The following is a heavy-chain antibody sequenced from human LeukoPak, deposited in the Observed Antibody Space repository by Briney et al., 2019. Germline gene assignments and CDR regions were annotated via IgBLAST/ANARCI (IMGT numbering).Heavy chain of an antibody. Sequence: SGGSLRLSCVASGLTVSSNYMTWVRQAPGKGLEWVSVVYTAGSTYYADSVKGRFTISRDNSKNTVYLQMNSLRVEDTAVYYCVRDGRAVTRGMNAFDIWGQGTMVTVSS. CDR3: VRDGRAVTRGMNAFDI. J-gene: IGHJ3*02. CDR2: VYTAGST. V-gene: IGHV3-53*01. D-gene: IGHD3-10*01. CDR1: GLTVSSNY.